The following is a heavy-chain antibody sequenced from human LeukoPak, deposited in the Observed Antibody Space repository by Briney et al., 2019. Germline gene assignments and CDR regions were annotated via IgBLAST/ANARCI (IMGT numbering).Heavy chain of an antibody. D-gene: IGHD6-19*01. CDR3: ARGDAQWLVPDYFDH. J-gene: IGHJ4*02. Sequence: ASVKVSCKASGYTFTSYAMYWVRQAPGQRLEWMGWINAGNGNTKYSQKFQGRVTITRDTSASTAYMELSSLRSEDTAVYYCARGDAQWLVPDYFDHWGQGTLVTVSS. V-gene: IGHV1-3*01. CDR1: GYTFTSYA. CDR2: INAGNGNT.